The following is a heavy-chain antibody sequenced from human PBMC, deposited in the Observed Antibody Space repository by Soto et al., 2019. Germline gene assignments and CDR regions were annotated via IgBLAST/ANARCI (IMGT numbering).Heavy chain of an antibody. J-gene: IGHJ6*02. CDR1: GYTFTSYG. CDR3: ARALGANYDFWSAFKGDYYYYYGMDV. CDR2: ISAYNGNT. V-gene: IGHV1-18*01. D-gene: IGHD3-3*01. Sequence: ASVKVSCKASGYTFTSYGISWVRQAPGQGLEWMGWISAYNGNTNYAQKLQGRVTMTTDTSTSTAYMELRSLRSDDTAVYYYARALGANYDFWSAFKGDYYYYYGMDVWGQGTTVTVSS.